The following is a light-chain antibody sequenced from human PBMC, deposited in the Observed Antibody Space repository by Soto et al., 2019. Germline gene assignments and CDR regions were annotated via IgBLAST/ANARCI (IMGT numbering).Light chain of an antibody. CDR1: SSNIGAGYE. J-gene: IGLJ1*01. V-gene: IGLV1-40*01. CDR3: QSYDSSLSGDV. CDR2: ENN. Sequence: QSVLTQPPSVSEAPGQRVIISCTGSSSNIGAGYEAHWYQQVPGTAPKLLIYENNNRPSGVPDRFSGSKSGTSASLAITGLQAEDEAEYYCQSYDSSLSGDVFGTGTKLTVL.